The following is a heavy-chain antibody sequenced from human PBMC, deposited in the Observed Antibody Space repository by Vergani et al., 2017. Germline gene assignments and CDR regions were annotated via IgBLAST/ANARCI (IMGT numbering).Heavy chain of an antibody. D-gene: IGHD3-22*01. CDR3: ASSVQYYYDSSGYPPFDY. CDR1: GYSFTSYW. CDR2: IYPGDSDT. J-gene: IGHJ4*02. Sequence: EVQLVQSGAEVKKPGESLKISCKGSGYSFTSYWIGWVRQMPGKGLEWMGIIYPGDSDTRYSPSFQGQVTISADKSISTAYLQWSSLKASDTAMYYCASSVQYYYDSSGYPPFDYWGQGTLVTVSS. V-gene: IGHV5-51*01.